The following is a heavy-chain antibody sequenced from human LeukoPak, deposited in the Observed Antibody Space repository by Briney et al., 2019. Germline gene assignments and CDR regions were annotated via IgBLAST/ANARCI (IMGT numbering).Heavy chain of an antibody. Sequence: GGSLRLSCAASGFTFSSYAMSWVRQAPGKGLEWVSAISGSGGSTYYADSVKGRFAISRDNSKNTLYLQMNSLRAEDTAVYYCAKRGEQWLLFDYWGQGTLVTVSS. J-gene: IGHJ4*02. CDR2: ISGSGGST. V-gene: IGHV3-23*01. D-gene: IGHD6-19*01. CDR1: GFTFSSYA. CDR3: AKRGEQWLLFDY.